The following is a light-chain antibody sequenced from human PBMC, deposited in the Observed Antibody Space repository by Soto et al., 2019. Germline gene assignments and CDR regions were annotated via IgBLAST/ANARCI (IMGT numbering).Light chain of an antibody. CDR3: QQYYTIPWT. CDR2: WAS. V-gene: IGKV4-1*01. J-gene: IGKJ1*01. Sequence: DIVMTQSPDSLAVSLVERSTINCKSSRIVLSSSNNRHCLAWYQQKPGQPPKLLIYWASARESGVPDRFSGSGSGTDFTLTISSLQGEDVAVYYCQQYYTIPWTFGQGTKVDIK. CDR1: RIVLSSSNNRHC.